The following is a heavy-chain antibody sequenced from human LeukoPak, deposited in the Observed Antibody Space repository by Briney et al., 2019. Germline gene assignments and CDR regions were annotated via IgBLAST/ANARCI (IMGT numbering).Heavy chain of an antibody. V-gene: IGHV3-23*01. D-gene: IGHD3-10*01. CDR1: GFTFSSYG. CDR3: ARGRNYGSGSYVFDY. Sequence: GGTLRLSCAASGFTFSSYGMSWVRQAPGKELEWVSRISSSGDTTNYADSVKGRFTISRDNSKNSVYLQMNSLRAEDTAVYYCARGRNYGSGSYVFDYWGQGTLVTVSS. CDR2: ISSSGDTT. J-gene: IGHJ4*02.